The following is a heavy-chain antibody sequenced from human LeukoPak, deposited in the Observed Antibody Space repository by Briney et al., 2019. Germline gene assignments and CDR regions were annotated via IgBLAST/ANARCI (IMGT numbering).Heavy chain of an antibody. CDR3: ARVSCSGGSCLDY. J-gene: IGHJ4*02. CDR2: ITSSNYI. D-gene: IGHD2-15*01. V-gene: IGHV3-48*03. Sequence: QPGGSLRLSCAASGFTFSSYEMNWVRQAPGKGLEWVSSITSSNYIYYADSVKGRFTISRDNAKNSLYLQMNSLRAEDTAVYYCARVSCSGGSCLDYWGQGTLVTVSS. CDR1: GFTFSSYE.